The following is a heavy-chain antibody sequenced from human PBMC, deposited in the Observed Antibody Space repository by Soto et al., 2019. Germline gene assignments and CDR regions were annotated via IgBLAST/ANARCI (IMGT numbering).Heavy chain of an antibody. CDR2: ISFDGSNE. J-gene: IGHJ6*02. CDR1: GFTFSDYA. CDR3: ARPAATVIFYSGMDV. V-gene: IGHV3-30-3*01. D-gene: IGHD4-17*01. Sequence: HPGGSLRFSCAASGFTFSDYAMHWVRQAPGKGLEWVAIISFDGSNEHYADSVQGRFTISRDNSENTLYLQMNSLRADDTAVYYCARPAATVIFYSGMDVWGQGTTVTVSS.